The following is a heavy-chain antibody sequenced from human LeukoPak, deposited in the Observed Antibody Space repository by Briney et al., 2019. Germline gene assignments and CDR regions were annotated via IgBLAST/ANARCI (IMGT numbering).Heavy chain of an antibody. D-gene: IGHD3-22*01. Sequence: GASLKISFKGSGFSFTTYWIAWVRPMPGKGPEWMGGVYPSDSDTRYSPSFQGQVTISADKSISTAYLQWSSLKASDTAMYYCARGTFYHDTSPLAGSFDYWGQGTLVTVSS. CDR1: GFSFTTYW. CDR3: ARGTFYHDTSPLAGSFDY. CDR2: VYPSDSDT. J-gene: IGHJ4*02. V-gene: IGHV5-51*01.